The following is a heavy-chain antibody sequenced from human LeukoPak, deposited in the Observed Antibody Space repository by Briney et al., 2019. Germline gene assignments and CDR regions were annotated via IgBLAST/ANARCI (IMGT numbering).Heavy chain of an antibody. J-gene: IGHJ4*02. CDR1: GGSFSGYY. CDR2: INHSGST. D-gene: IGHD5-18*01. Sequence: SETLSLTCAVYGGSFSGYYWSWIRQPPGKGLEWIGEINHSGSTNYNPSLKSRVTISVDTSKNQFSLKLSSVTAADTAVYYCARGRYSYGYPFDYWGQGTLVTVSS. CDR3: ARGRYSYGYPFDY. V-gene: IGHV4-34*01.